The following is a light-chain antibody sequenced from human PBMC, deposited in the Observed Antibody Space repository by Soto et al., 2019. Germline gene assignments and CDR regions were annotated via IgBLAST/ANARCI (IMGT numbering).Light chain of an antibody. CDR2: GAS. V-gene: IGKV3-20*01. CDR1: QSVSSSY. J-gene: IGKJ3*01. CDR3: QQYGSL. Sequence: EIVLTQSPGTLSVSPGERATLSCRASQSVSSSYLAWYQQKPGQAPRLLIYGASSRATGIPDRFSGSGSGTDFTLTISRLEPEDFAVYYCQQYGSLFGPGTKVDIK.